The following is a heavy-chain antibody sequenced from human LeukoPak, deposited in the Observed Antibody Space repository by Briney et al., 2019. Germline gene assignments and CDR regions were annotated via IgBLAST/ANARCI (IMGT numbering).Heavy chain of an antibody. J-gene: IGHJ4*02. D-gene: IGHD6-13*01. CDR3: AREGPGIAAAGRVY. CDR2: ISSSSSTI. V-gene: IGHV3-48*01. CDR1: GFTFSSYS. Sequence: GGSLRLACAASGFTFSSYSMNWVRQAPGKGLEWVSYISSSSSTIYYADSVKGRFTISRDNAKNSLYLQMNGLRAEDTAVYYCAREGPGIAAAGRVYWGQGTLVTVSS.